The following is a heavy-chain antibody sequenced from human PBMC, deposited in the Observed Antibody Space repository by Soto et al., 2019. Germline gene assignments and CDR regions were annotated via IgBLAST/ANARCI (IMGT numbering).Heavy chain of an antibody. Sequence: QVQLVQSGAEGKKPGASVKVSCKTSGYTCPDYVMHGVPQAPGQRLEWMGWINAGNGHTKYSQKFQVRVTITRDTSASTAYMELSSLRSEDTAVYYCARGLNLYYFDYWGQGTLVTVSS. V-gene: IGHV1-3*01. CDR3: ARGLNLYYFDY. D-gene: IGHD1-20*01. CDR2: INAGNGHT. CDR1: GYTCPDYV. J-gene: IGHJ4*02.